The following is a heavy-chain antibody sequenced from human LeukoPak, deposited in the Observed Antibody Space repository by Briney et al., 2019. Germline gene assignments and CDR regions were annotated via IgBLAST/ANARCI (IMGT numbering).Heavy chain of an antibody. CDR3: ARRGVVVVAANQRRAFDI. J-gene: IGHJ3*02. V-gene: IGHV1-3*01. CDR1: GYTFTNHA. CDR2: ISAVNGDT. Sequence: GASVKVSCKASGYTFTNHAIHWVRQAPGQRLEWMGWISAVNGDTKYSQKFQGRITITRDTSASTAYMKLSSLRSEDTAVYYCARRGVVVVAANQRRAFDIWGQGTMVTVSS. D-gene: IGHD2-15*01.